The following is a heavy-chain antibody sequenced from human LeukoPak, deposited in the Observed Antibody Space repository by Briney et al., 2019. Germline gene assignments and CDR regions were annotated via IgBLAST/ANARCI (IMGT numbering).Heavy chain of an antibody. J-gene: IGHJ4*02. CDR3: ARESLGGGDY. V-gene: IGHV3-30-3*01. Sequence: GRSLRLSCAAFGFTFSSYAMHWVRQAPGKGLEWVAVISYDGSNKYYADSVKGRFTISRDNSKNTLYLQMNSLRAEDTAVYYCARESLGGGDYWGQGALVTVSS. D-gene: IGHD3-10*01. CDR2: ISYDGSNK. CDR1: GFTFSSYA.